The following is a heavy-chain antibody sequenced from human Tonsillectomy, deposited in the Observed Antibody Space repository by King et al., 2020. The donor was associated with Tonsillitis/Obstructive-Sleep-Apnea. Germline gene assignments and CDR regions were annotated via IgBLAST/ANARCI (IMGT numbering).Heavy chain of an antibody. Sequence: VPLVSSCCVVVPPGRSLRLSCAASVFTFRSYGLHWVRQAPGKGLEWVAVIWYDGSNKYYADSVQGRFTLSRDNSKNPLSLQMHSLRAEDTAVYYVEREGKVERKEGEEDEEGREGGGKGTTGT. J-gene: IGHJ6*03. CDR1: VFTFRSYG. V-gene: IGHV3-33*01. CDR3: EREGKVERKEGEEDEEGREG. D-gene: IGHD3-16*01. CDR2: IWYDGSNK.